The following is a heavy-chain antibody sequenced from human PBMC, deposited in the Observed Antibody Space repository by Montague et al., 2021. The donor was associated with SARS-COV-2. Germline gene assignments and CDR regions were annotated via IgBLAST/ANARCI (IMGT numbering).Heavy chain of an antibody. CDR2: IHYSGST. D-gene: IGHD6-13*01. V-gene: IGHV4-39*07. CDR3: ARVGRQQLVRLSGMDV. CDR1: GGSISSSSYY. J-gene: IGHJ6*02. Sequence: SETLSLTCTVSGGSISSSSYYSGWIRQPPGKGLEWIGSIHYSGSTYYNPSLKSRVTISVDTSKNQFSLKLSSVTAADTAVYYCARVGRQQLVRLSGMDVWGQGTTVTVS.